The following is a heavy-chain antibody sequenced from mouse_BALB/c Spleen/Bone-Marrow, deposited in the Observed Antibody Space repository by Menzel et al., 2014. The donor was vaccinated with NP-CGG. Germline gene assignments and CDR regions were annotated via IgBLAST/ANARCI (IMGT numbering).Heavy chain of an antibody. CDR2: IRNKAYGYTT. D-gene: IGHD2-3*01. CDR3: ARDMGGLLFDY. J-gene: IGHJ2*01. V-gene: IGHV7-3*02. Sequence: EVQLVESGGGLVQPGGSLRLSCTPSGFTFTDYYMNWVRQPPGKALEWLGFIRNKAYGYTTEYSASVKGRFTISRDNSQSILYLQMNTLRAEDSATYYCARDMGGLLFDYWGQGTTLTVSS. CDR1: GFTFTDYY.